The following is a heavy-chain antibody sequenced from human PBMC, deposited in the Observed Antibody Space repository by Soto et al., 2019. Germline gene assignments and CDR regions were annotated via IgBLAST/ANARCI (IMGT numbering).Heavy chain of an antibody. Sequence: EVQLVESGGGLVQPGGSLRLSCAASGFTFSTYWMHWVRQVPGKGLVWVSRIGSDGRSTNYADSVKGWFTVSRDNANIRLYLQMNSLCVEDTAVYYCASDDSISVYSWGQGTLVTVSA. D-gene: IGHD4-4*01. CDR2: IGSDGRST. V-gene: IGHV3-74*01. CDR1: GFTFSTYW. CDR3: ASDDSISVYS. J-gene: IGHJ4*02.